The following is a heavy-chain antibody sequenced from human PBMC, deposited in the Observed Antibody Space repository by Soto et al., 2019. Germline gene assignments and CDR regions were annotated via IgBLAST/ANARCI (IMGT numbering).Heavy chain of an antibody. CDR3: AKDAYYYDSSGYYYY. Sequence: GGSLRLSCAASGFTFSNYAMNWVRQAPGKGLEWVSAISGSGGSTYYADSVKGRFTISKDNSKNTLYLQMNSLRAEDTAVYYCAKDAYYYDSSGYYYYWGQGTLVTVSS. J-gene: IGHJ4*02. CDR2: ISGSGGST. D-gene: IGHD3-22*01. V-gene: IGHV3-23*01. CDR1: GFTFSNYA.